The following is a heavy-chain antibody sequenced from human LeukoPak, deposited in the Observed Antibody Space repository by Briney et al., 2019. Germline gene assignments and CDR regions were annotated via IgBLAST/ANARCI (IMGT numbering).Heavy chain of an antibody. CDR1: GFTFSSYA. V-gene: IGHV3-23*01. CDR2: ISGGGGST. CDR3: ANELISCDSSGPPC. Sequence: GGSLRLSCAASGFTFSSYAMSWVRQAPGKGLEWVSVISGGGGSTFYADSVKGRFTISRDNSKNTLYLQMNSLRAEDTAVYYCANELISCDSSGPPCWGQGTLVTVSS. J-gene: IGHJ4*02. D-gene: IGHD3-22*01.